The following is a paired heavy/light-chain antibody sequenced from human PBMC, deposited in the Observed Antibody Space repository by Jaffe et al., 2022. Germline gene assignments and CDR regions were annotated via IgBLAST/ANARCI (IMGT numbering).Light chain of an antibody. Sequence: VLTQPPSMSVAPGQTASITCGGSNIGIKSVHWYQKKSGQAPVLVVYDESDRPSGIPERFSGSKSANTATLTINRVEAGDEADYYCQVWDSSSDHVVFGGGTQLTVL. CDR2: DES. CDR1: NIGIKS. CDR3: QVWDSSSDHVV. V-gene: IGLV3-21*02. J-gene: IGLJ7*01.
Heavy chain of an antibody. D-gene: IGHD3-10*01. CDR3: ARHNHQLIGSPMDV. V-gene: IGHV4-39*01. Sequence: QVQLQESGPGLVKTSETLSLTCTVSGGSISSNIHYWGWIRQPPGKGLEWIGGIFHSGSTYDNPALKSRVTMSVDKSKNQCSLRLTSVTAADTAVYYCARHNHQLIGSPMDVWGKGTTVIVSS. CDR2: IFHSGST. CDR1: GGSISSNIHY. J-gene: IGHJ6*03.